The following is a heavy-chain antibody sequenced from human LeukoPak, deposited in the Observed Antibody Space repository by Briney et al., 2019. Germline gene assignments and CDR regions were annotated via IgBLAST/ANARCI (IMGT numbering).Heavy chain of an antibody. CDR1: GFTFDDYA. CDR3: AKDMDYGDYYYYGMDV. Sequence: PGGSLRLSCAASGFTFDDYAMHWVRQAPGKGLEWVSGISWNSGSIGYADSVKGRFTISRDNAKNSLYLQMNSLRAEDTALYYCAKDMDYGDYYYYGMDVWGQGTTVTVSS. CDR2: ISWNSGSI. J-gene: IGHJ6*02. D-gene: IGHD4-17*01. V-gene: IGHV3-9*01.